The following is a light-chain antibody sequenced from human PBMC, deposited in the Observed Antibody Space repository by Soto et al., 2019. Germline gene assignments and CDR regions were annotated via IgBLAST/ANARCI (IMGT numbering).Light chain of an antibody. CDR1: QGIGDT. CDR3: QQRNIWPPVT. Sequence: EVVMRQSPATLSVSPGEGATLSCRASQGIGDTLAWYQHKPGQTPRLLIYGAFNRATGIPARFSGSGSGTGFTLTISSLEPEDFAVYYCQQRNIWPPVTFGQGTRLEIK. CDR2: GAF. J-gene: IGKJ5*01. V-gene: IGKV3-11*01.